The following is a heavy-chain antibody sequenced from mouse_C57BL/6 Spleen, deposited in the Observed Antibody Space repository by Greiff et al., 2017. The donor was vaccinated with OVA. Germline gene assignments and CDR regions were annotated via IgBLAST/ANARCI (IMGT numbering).Heavy chain of an antibody. V-gene: IGHV1-77*01. D-gene: IGHD1-1*01. J-gene: IGHJ1*03. CDR2: IGPGSGST. CDR3: AREDYYYGSSYWYFDV. CDR1: GYTFTDYY. Sequence: QVQLQQSGAELVKPGASVKISCKASGYTFTDYYINCVKQRPGQGLEWIGKIGPGSGSTYYNEKFKGKATLTADKSSSTAYMQLSSLTSEDSAVYFCAREDYYYGSSYWYFDVWGTGTTVTVSS.